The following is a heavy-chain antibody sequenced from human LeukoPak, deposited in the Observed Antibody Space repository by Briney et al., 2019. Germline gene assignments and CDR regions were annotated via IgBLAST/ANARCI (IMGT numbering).Heavy chain of an antibody. V-gene: IGHV3-64*01. Sequence: GGSLRLSCAASGFTFSSYAMHWVRQAPGKGLEYVSAISSNGGSTYYANSVKGRFTISRDNSKNTLYLQMGSLRAEDMAVYYCERGMGATFGRSDYFDYWGQGALVTVSP. CDR2: ISSNGGST. J-gene: IGHJ4*02. CDR1: GFTFSSYA. D-gene: IGHD1-26*01. CDR3: ERGMGATFGRSDYFDY.